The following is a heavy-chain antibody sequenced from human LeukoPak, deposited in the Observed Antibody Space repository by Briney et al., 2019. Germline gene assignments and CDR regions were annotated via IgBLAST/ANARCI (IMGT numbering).Heavy chain of an antibody. CDR1: EYTLTSKS. CDR3: SAGDID. V-gene: IGHV1-24*01. CDR2: LAPENGDS. J-gene: IGHJ4*02. Sequence: ASVNVSCKVLEYTLTSKSMHWVRQALEKGLEWIAALAPENGDSTYAQKFQSTVTMSADTATDTSLLEYSSVRSEYTAVFNCSAGDIDWGQGPLVTVSS. D-gene: IGHD1-26*01.